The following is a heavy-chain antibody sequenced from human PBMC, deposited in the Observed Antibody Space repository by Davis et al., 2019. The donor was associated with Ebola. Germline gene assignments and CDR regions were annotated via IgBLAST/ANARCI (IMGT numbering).Heavy chain of an antibody. D-gene: IGHD2-2*01. Sequence: ASVKVSCKASGYTFTSYDINWVRQATGQGLEWMGWMNPNSGNTGYAQKFQGRVTMTRNTSISTAYMELSSLRSEDTAVYYCAIKSGRGYCSSTSCYRAFDYWGQGTLVTVSS. CDR3: AIKSGRGYCSSTSCYRAFDY. V-gene: IGHV1-8*01. J-gene: IGHJ4*02. CDR1: GYTFTSYD. CDR2: MNPNSGNT.